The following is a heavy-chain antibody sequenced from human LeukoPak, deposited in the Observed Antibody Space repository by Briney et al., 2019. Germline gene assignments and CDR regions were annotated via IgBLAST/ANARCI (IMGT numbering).Heavy chain of an antibody. Sequence: GGSLRLSCTVSGFTVSSDSMSWVRQAPGKGLEWVSFIYSGGSTHYSDSVKGRFTISSDNSKNTLYLQMNSLRAEDTAVYYCAKDKGIGRSSYYYYYMDVWGKGTTVTISS. D-gene: IGHD3-10*01. CDR2: IYSGGST. V-gene: IGHV3-53*01. J-gene: IGHJ6*03. CDR1: GFTVSSDS. CDR3: AKDKGIGRSSYYYYYMDV.